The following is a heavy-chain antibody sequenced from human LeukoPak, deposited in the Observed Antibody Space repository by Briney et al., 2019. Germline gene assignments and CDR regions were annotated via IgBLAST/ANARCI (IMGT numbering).Heavy chain of an antibody. D-gene: IGHD6-13*01. CDR3: AKDRRQQLVPLFPKTLNWFDP. CDR2: ISGSGGST. Sequence: PGGSLRLSCAASGFTFSSYAMSWVRQAPGKGLEWVSAISGSGGSTYYADSAKGRFTISRDNSKNTLYLQMNSLRAEDTAVYYCAKDRRQQLVPLFPKTLNWFDPWGQGTLVTVSS. CDR1: GFTFSSYA. V-gene: IGHV3-23*01. J-gene: IGHJ5*02.